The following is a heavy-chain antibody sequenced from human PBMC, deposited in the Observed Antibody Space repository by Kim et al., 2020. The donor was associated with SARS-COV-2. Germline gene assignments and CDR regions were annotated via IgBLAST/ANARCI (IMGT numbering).Heavy chain of an antibody. CDR3: ARLYSSSWDHYFDY. V-gene: IGHV4-39*01. Sequence: NPSLKSRVTISVDRSKNQFSLKVSFVTAADTAVYYCARLYSSSWDHYFDYWDQGTLVIVSS. J-gene: IGHJ4*02. D-gene: IGHD6-13*01.